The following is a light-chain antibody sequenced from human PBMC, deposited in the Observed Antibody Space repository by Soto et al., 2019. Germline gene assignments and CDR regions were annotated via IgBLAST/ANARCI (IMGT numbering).Light chain of an antibody. V-gene: IGKV3-11*01. CDR3: HQRQSWPRT. J-gene: IGKJ1*01. Sequence: EIVLSQSPATLSLTPGERATLPCRASQSVSSYLAWYQQKPGQAPRLLIYDASNRATGIPARFSGSGSGTDFTLTISSLEPEDFAVYYCHQRQSWPRTFGQGTKVDI. CDR1: QSVSSY. CDR2: DAS.